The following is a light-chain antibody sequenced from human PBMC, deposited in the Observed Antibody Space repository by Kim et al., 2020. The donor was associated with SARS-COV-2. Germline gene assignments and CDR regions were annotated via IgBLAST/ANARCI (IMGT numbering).Light chain of an antibody. CDR2: NDD. CDR3: ETWDDSLNGEV. Sequence: ELTQPPSTSGTPGQRVTIFCSGSTSNIGNNYVCRYQHLPGRAPKLLIFNDDLRPSGVPDRFSGSKSGTSASLAISGLRSEDEADYYCETWDDSLNGEVSGVGAQLTVL. J-gene: IGLJ3*02. CDR1: TSNIGNNY. V-gene: IGLV1-47*01.